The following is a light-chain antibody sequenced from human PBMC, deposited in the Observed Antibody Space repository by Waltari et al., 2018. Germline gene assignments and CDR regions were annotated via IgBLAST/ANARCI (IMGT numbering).Light chain of an antibody. J-gene: IGKJ4*01. CDR3: QQYDISPLT. CDR2: GAS. V-gene: IGKV3-20*01. Sequence: EIVLTQSPGTLSLSPGERATLSCRASQTVRTTYLAWYQQKPGQAPTLLIYGASSRATGIPDMVIGSGSWTYFSLTISSLEPEDFAVYYCQQYDISPLTFGGGTKVEIK. CDR1: QTVRTTY.